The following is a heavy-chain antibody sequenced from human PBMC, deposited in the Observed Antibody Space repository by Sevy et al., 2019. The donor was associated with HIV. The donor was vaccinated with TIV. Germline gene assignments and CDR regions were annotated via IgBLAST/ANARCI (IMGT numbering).Heavy chain of an antibody. J-gene: IGHJ5*01. D-gene: IGHD3-16*01. CDR2: MHYGGNT. CDR3: VRDHHLRGRHWFDS. CDR1: GGSLISPTFY. Sequence: SETLSLTCTASGGSLISPTFYWGWVRQPPGERLEWIAAMHYGGNTYYHPSLKGRLAMSVDTSKNQFSLNLTSVTAADAAVYHCVRDHHLRGRHWFDSWGQGALVTVSS. V-gene: IGHV4-39*02.